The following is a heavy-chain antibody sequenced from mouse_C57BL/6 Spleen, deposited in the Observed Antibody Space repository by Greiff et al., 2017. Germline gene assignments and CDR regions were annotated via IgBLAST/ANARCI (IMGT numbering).Heavy chain of an antibody. CDR3: ARYGNAMGY. D-gene: IGHD2-1*01. J-gene: IGHJ4*01. V-gene: IGHV1-42*01. Sequence: EVQLQQSGPELVKPGASVKISCKASGYSFTGYYMNWVKQSPEKSLEWIGEINPSTGGTTYNQKFKAKATLTVDKSSSTAYMQLKSLTSEDSAVYYCARYGNAMGYWGQGTSVTVSS. CDR1: GYSFTGYY. CDR2: INPSTGGT.